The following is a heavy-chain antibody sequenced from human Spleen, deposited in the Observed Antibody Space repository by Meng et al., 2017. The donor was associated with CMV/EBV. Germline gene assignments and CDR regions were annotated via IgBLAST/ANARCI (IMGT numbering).Heavy chain of an antibody. CDR2: INHSGST. J-gene: IGHJ4*02. CDR3: ARGLRGYYDSSGYPY. D-gene: IGHD3-22*01. Sequence: QGQLTQWGAGLLKPSETLSLTCAVYGGSFSGYYWSWIRQPPGKGLEWIGEINHSGSTNYNPSLKSRVTISVDTSKNQFSLKLSSVTAADTAVYYCARGLRGYYDSSGYPYWGQGTLVTVSS. V-gene: IGHV4-34*01. CDR1: GGSFSGYY.